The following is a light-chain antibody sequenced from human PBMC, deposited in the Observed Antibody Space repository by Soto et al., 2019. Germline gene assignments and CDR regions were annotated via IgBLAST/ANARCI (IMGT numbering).Light chain of an antibody. CDR2: AAS. CDR3: QQYNNWPKT. CDR1: QSVSSSY. Sequence: SPAPLYFSPGGRAAPSCRASQSVSSSYLAWYQEKPGPAPRLLIYAASIRATGIPATFSGSGSGTEFTLTISNLQSEDFAVYYCQQYNNWPKTCGQGTRGDIK. J-gene: IGKJ1*01. V-gene: IGKV3-15*01.